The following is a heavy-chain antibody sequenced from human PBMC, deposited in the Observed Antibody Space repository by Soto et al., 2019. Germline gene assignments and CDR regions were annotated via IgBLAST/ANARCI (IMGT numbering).Heavy chain of an antibody. V-gene: IGHV4-31*02. D-gene: IGHD6-13*01. CDR3: ARMPHLVPSYYYYYAMDV. Sequence: QVQLQESGPGLVTPSQTLSLTCTVSGGSMRSGGYYWNWIRQHPGKGLEWIGYINYSGSTYYNPSLKSRVTISVDMSNNQFSLNLGSVTAADTAVYYCARMPHLVPSYYYYYAMDVWGQGTTVTVSS. J-gene: IGHJ6*02. CDR2: INYSGST. CDR1: GGSMRSGGYY.